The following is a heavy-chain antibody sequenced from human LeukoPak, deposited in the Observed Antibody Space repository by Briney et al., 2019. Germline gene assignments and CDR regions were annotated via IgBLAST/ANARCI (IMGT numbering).Heavy chain of an antibody. CDR3: AKEEQWLVPQPSGAFDI. CDR1: GFTFSSYA. D-gene: IGHD6-19*01. V-gene: IGHV3-30-3*01. J-gene: IGHJ3*02. CDR2: ISYDGSNK. Sequence: PGGSLRLSCAASGFTFSSYAMHWVRQAPGKGLEWVAVISYDGSNKYYADSVKGRFTISRDNSKNTLYLQMNSLRAEDTAVYYCAKEEQWLVPQPSGAFDIWGQGTMVTVSS.